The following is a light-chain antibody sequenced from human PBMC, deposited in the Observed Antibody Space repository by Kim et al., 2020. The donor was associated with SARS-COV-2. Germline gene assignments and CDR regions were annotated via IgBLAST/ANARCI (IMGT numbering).Light chain of an antibody. V-gene: IGLV3-1*01. Sequence: SYELTQPPSVSVSPRQTASITCSGDKLGVKYASGYQKKPGQPPILVTYQDGKRPPGIPEGFSGSNSGNTATLPISGTQAWEEAAFYCQAWAGRNVLFGVG. J-gene: IGLJ2*01. CDR3: QAWAGRNVL. CDR2: QDG. CDR1: KLGVKY.